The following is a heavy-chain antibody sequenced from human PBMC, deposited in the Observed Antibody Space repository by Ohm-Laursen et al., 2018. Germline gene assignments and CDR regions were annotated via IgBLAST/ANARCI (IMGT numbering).Heavy chain of an antibody. V-gene: IGHV4-59*07. CDR3: ASTRGYFDY. CDR1: GGSISSYY. Sequence: SDTLSLTCTVSGGSISSYYWSWIRQPPGKGLEWIGYIYYSGSTNYNPSFKSRVTISVDTSKNQFSLKLSSVTAADTAVYYCASTRGYFDYWGQGTLVTVSS. J-gene: IGHJ4*02. CDR2: IYYSGST.